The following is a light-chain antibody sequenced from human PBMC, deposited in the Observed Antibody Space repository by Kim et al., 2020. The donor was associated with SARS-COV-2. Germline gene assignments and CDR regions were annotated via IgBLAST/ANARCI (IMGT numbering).Light chain of an antibody. J-gene: IGLJ3*02. CDR1: SGHRNYA. CDR3: QTWGTGIRV. V-gene: IGLV4-69*01. Sequence: QPVLTQSPSASASLGASVKLTCTLSSGHRNYAIAWHQQQPEKGPRYLMKLNSDGSHSKGDGIPDRFSGSSSGAERYLTISSLQSEDEADYYCQTWGTGIRVFGGGTKLTV. CDR2: LNSDGSH.